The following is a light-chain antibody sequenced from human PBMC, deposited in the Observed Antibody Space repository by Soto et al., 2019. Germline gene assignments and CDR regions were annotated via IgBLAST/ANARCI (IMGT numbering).Light chain of an antibody. CDR2: VAS. CDR3: QQYGTSPQT. V-gene: IGKV3-20*01. Sequence: EIVLTQSPGTLSLSPGERATLSCRASQSVSSSYLAWYQQKPGQAPRLLIYVASSRATGIPDRFSGSGSGTDFTLTISRLEPEDLAVYYCQQYGTSPQTFGQGTKLEIK. J-gene: IGKJ2*01. CDR1: QSVSSSY.